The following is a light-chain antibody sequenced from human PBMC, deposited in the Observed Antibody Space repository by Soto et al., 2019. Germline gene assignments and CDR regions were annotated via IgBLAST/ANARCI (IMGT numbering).Light chain of an antibody. V-gene: IGLV4-69*01. J-gene: IGLJ3*02. CDR3: QTWGNGIRV. CDR1: SGHSSYA. Sequence: QLVLTQSPSASASLGASVKLTCTLSSGHSSYAIAWHQQQPEKGPRYLMKLNSDGSHNKGDGIPDRFSGSSSGAERYLTISSLQSEDEADYYCQTWGNGIRVFGGGTKLTVL. CDR2: LNSDGSH.